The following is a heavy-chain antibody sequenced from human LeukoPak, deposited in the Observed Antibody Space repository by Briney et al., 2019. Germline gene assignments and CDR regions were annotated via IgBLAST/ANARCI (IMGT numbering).Heavy chain of an antibody. Sequence: PGGSLRLSCAASGFTFSSYSMNWVHQAPGKGLEWVSSISSSSSYIYYADSVKGRFTISRDNAKNSLYLQMNSLRAEDTAVYYCARDLHIVVVTAVFAFDVWGQGTMVTVSS. CDR3: ARDLHIVVVTAVFAFDV. CDR1: GFTFSSYS. D-gene: IGHD2-21*02. V-gene: IGHV3-21*01. CDR2: ISSSSSYI. J-gene: IGHJ3*01.